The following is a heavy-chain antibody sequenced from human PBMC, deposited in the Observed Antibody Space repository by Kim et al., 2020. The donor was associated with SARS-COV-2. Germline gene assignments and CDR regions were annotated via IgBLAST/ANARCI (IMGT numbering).Heavy chain of an antibody. Sequence: SETLSLTCGVSGGSISSNNWWSWVRQPPGKGLEWIGEIYHSGSTNYNPSLKSRVSISVDKSKNQFSLKLSSVTAADTAVYYCARVWAPDPYNYYYYMDVWGKGTTVTVSS. CDR2: IYHSGST. V-gene: IGHV4-4*02. D-gene: IGHD3-16*01. CDR3: ARVWAPDPYNYYYYMDV. CDR1: GGSISSNNW. J-gene: IGHJ6*03.